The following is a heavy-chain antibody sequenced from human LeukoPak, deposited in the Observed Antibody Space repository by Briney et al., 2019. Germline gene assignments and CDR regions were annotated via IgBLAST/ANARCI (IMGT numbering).Heavy chain of an antibody. V-gene: IGHV4-34*01. CDR1: VGSFSSYH. CDR3: ARSGETTIAYLD. J-gene: IGHJ4*02. CDR2: INRSGST. Sequence: PSETLSLTCAVSVGSFSSYHWSWIRQPPGKGLEWIGEINRSGSTHYNPSLKSRVTISVDASKNHFSLELSSVTAADTAAYFCARSGETTIAYLDWGQGTLVTVSS. D-gene: IGHD1/OR15-1a*01.